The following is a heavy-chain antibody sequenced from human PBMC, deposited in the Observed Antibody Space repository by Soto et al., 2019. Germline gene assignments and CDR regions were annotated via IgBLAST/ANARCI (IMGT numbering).Heavy chain of an antibody. CDR1: GFTVSSNY. CDR3: ARVGYSSSWYHFDY. CDR2: IYSGGST. Sequence: PGGSLRLSCAASGFTVSSNYMSWVRQAPGKGLEWVSVIYSGGSTYYADSVKGRFTISRHNSKNTLYLQMNSLRAEDTAVYYCARVGYSSSWYHFDYWGQGTLVTVSS. D-gene: IGHD6-13*01. V-gene: IGHV3-53*04. J-gene: IGHJ4*02.